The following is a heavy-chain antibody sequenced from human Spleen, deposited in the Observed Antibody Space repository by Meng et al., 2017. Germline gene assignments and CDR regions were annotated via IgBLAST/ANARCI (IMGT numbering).Heavy chain of an antibody. CDR1: GYDFRAYY. J-gene: IGHJ4*02. Sequence: QVPRVQSGSKVKKPGASVKDCCEDSGYDFRAYYIHRGRQAPGQGLEWMGHIKPHTGDTLYEQKCKGRVSMTRDTSINTAYVELSGLGSDDTAMYYCARDEDISAAGKLFGDYWGQGTLVTVSS. CDR2: IKPHTGDT. D-gene: IGHD6-25*01. V-gene: IGHV1-2*06. CDR3: ARDEDISAAGKLFGDY.